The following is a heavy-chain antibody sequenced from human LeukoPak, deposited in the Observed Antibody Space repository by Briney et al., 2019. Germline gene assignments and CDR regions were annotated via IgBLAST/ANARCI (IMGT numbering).Heavy chain of an antibody. CDR2: IYPGDSDT. D-gene: IGHD3-16*01. J-gene: IGHJ6*02. Sequence: GESLKISCKGSGYSFTSYWIGWVRQMPGKGLEWMGIIYPGDSDTRYSPSFQGQVTISADKSISTAYLQWSSLKASDTAMYYCARPSTFHHYYYYGMDVWGQGTTVTVSS. CDR1: GYSFTSYW. V-gene: IGHV5-51*01. CDR3: ARPSTFHHYYYYGMDV.